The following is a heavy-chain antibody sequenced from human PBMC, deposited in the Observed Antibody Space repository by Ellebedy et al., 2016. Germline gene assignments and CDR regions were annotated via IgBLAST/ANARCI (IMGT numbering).Heavy chain of an antibody. J-gene: IGHJ4*02. V-gene: IGHV4-59*08. CDR2: IHYSGRT. D-gene: IGHD2-21*02. CDR1: GGSMRNYY. CDR3: ARHGCGGDCPSLDF. Sequence: SETLSLTCTVSGGSMRNYYWSWIRQPPGKGLEYIGHIHYSGRTNYHPSLKSRLTISLDTSRNQFSLKLNSVTAADTAMYYCARHGCGGDCPSLDFWGQGALVAVSS.